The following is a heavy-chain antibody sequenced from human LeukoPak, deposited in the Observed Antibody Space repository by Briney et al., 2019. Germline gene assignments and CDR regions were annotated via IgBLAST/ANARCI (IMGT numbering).Heavy chain of an antibody. CDR2: IGASGEST. CDR1: GGSISPYY. V-gene: IGHV3-23*01. D-gene: IGHD5-24*01. Sequence: PSETLSLTCTVSGGSISPYYWSWIRQPPGKGLEWVSLIGASGESTYYADSVKGRFTISRDNSKNTLSLQMNSLRVEDTAMYFCAKDIQLSTWGLGTMVTVSS. J-gene: IGHJ3*01. CDR3: AKDIQLST.